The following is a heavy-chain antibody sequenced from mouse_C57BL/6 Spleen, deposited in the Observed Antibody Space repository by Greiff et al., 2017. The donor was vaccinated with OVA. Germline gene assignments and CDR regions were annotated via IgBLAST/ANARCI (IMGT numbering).Heavy chain of an antibody. J-gene: IGHJ3*01. V-gene: IGHV1-18*01. CDR2: INPNNGGT. D-gene: IGHD4-1*01. CDR1: GYTFTDYN. Sequence: DVQLQESGPELVKPGASVKIPCKASGYTFTDYNMDWVKQSHGKSLEWIGDINPNNGGTIYNQKFKGKATLTVDKSSSTAYMELRSLTSEDTAVYYCARRTGTGFAYWGQGTLVTVSA. CDR3: ARRTGTGFAY.